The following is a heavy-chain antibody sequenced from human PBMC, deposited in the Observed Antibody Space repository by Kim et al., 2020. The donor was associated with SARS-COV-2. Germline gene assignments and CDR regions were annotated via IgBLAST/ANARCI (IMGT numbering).Heavy chain of an antibody. CDR2: ITQDGSAR. J-gene: IGHJ6*02. CDR3: ARDTRFYYGMDV. V-gene: IGHV3-7*03. CDR1: GFTFNTYW. D-gene: IGHD3-10*02. Sequence: GGSLRLSCAASGFTFNTYWMTWVRPAPGKGLEWVANITQDGSARYSVDSVKGRFTLSRDNAGNSLYLQMNSLRAEDTAVYYCARDTRFYYGMDVWGQGTTVTVSS.